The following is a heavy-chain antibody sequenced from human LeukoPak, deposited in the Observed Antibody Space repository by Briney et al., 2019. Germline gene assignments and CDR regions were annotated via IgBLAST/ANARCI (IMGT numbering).Heavy chain of an antibody. CDR1: GFTFSTYW. J-gene: IGHJ4*02. V-gene: IGHV3-7*01. Sequence: GGSLRLSCAASGFTFSTYWMAWVRQAPGKGLEWVANIKGDKSGRHQAASVKGRFTISRENTQNSVYLQMSSLRGEDTAVYYCARDVGGSLDYWGQGTLVTVSS. D-gene: IGHD1-26*01. CDR2: IKGDKSGR. CDR3: ARDVGGSLDY.